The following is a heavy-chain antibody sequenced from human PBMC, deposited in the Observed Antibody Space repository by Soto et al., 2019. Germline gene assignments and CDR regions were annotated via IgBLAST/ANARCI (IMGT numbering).Heavy chain of an antibody. CDR1: GFSLTTSGGG. Sequence: QITLKESCPTLVTPTQTLTLTCTCSGFSLTTSGGGVVWIRQTPGKAMEWLAPIYWDDDKRYCPSLKSRLTITQDTSKTQVVLTMTHMDPADTATYFFAHRTTTVTWWFDTLGQGTLVTVSS. D-gene: IGHD4-17*01. CDR3: AHRTTTVTWWFDT. J-gene: IGHJ5*02. V-gene: IGHV2-5*02. CDR2: IYWDDDK.